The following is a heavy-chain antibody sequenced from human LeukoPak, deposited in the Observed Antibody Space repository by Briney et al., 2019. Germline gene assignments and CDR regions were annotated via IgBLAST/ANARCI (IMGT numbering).Heavy chain of an antibody. D-gene: IGHD3-3*01. V-gene: IGHV3-23*01. J-gene: IGHJ4*02. CDR1: GFTFSSYA. Sequence: GGSLRLSCAASGFTFSSYAMSWVRQAPGKGLEWVSAISGSGGSTYYADSVKGRFTISRDNSKNTLYLQMNSLRAEDTAVYYCCYSGFWSGYYNFDYWGQGTLVTVSS. CDR2: ISGSGGST. CDR3: CYSGFWSGYYNFDY.